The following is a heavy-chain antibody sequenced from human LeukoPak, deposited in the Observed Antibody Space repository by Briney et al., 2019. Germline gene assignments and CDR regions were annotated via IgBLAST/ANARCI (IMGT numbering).Heavy chain of an antibody. CDR2: IYYSGST. CDR3: ARGVSPIFASWWFDP. Sequence: SETLSLTCTVSGGSISSGDYYWSWIRQPPGKGLEWIGYIYYSGSTYYNPSLKSRVTISVDTSKNQFSLKLSSVTAADTAVYYCARGVSPIFASWWFDPWGQGTLVTASS. J-gene: IGHJ5*02. D-gene: IGHD6-13*01. V-gene: IGHV4-30-4*08. CDR1: GGSISSGDYY.